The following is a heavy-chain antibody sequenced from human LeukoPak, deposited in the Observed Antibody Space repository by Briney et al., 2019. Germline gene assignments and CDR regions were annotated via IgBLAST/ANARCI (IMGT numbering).Heavy chain of an antibody. CDR1: GYTLTELS. J-gene: IGHJ3*02. Sequence: ASVKVSCKVSGYTLTELSMHWVRQAPGKGLEWMGGFDPEDGETIYAQKFQGRVTMTKDTSTDTAYMELSSLRSEDTAVYYCATTIVVVVAATRTDAFDIWGQGTMVTVSS. D-gene: IGHD2-15*01. CDR2: FDPEDGET. CDR3: ATTIVVVVAATRTDAFDI. V-gene: IGHV1-24*01.